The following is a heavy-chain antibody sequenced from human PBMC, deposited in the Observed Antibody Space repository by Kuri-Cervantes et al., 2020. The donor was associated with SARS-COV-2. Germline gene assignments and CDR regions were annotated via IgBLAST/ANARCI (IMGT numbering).Heavy chain of an antibody. Sequence: SCTFSGGSISSGSYYWSWIRQPAGKGLERIGYIYTSGSTNYNPSLKSRVTISVDTSKNQFSLKLSSVTAADTAVYYCARGVPDGSGSYFFDNFDYWGQGTLVTVSS. CDR2: IYTSGST. CDR1: GGSISSGSYY. D-gene: IGHD1-26*01. CDR3: ARGVPDGSGSYFFDNFDY. V-gene: IGHV4-61*09. J-gene: IGHJ4*02.